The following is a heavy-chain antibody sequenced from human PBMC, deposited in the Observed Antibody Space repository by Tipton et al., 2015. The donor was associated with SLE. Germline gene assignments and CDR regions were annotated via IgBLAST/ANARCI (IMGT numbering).Heavy chain of an antibody. V-gene: IGHV4-59*01. CDR2: IYYSGST. CDR3: AAQPVAGLWDFDL. J-gene: IGHJ2*01. CDR1: GGSISRYY. Sequence: TLSLTCTVSGGSISRYYWSWIRQPPGKGLEWIGYIYYSGSTNYNPSLKSRVTISVDTSKNQISLKLSSVTAADTAVYYCAAQPVAGLWDFDLWGRGTLVTVSS. D-gene: IGHD1-14*01.